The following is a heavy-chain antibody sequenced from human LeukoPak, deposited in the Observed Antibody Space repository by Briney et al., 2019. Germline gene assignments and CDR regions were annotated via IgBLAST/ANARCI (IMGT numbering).Heavy chain of an antibody. Sequence: GGSLRLSCAASGFTFSSYAMSLVRQAPGKGLEWVSAISGSGGSTYYADSVKGRFTISRDNSKNTLYLQMNSLRAEDTAVYYCAKLKGYLDAFDIRGQGTMVTVSS. V-gene: IGHV3-23*01. CDR2: ISGSGGST. J-gene: IGHJ3*02. CDR3: AKLKGYLDAFDI. D-gene: IGHD5-12*01. CDR1: GFTFSSYA.